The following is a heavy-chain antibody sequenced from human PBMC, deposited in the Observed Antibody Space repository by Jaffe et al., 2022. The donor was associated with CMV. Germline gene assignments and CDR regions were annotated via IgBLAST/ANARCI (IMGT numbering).Heavy chain of an antibody. CDR1: GFSLSTSGMC. Sequence: QVTLRESGPALVKPTQTLTLTCTFSGFSLSTSGMCVSWIRQPPGKALEWLARIDWDDDKYYSTSLKTRLTISKDTSKNQVVLTMTNMDPVDTATYYCARTEVPNGKLRFLEWSSNWYFDLWGRGTLVTVSS. D-gene: IGHD3-3*01. CDR3: ARTEVPNGKLRFLEWSSNWYFDL. J-gene: IGHJ2*01. V-gene: IGHV2-70*15. CDR2: IDWDDDK.